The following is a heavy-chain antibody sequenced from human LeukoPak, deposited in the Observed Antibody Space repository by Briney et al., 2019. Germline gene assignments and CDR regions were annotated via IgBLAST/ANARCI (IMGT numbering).Heavy chain of an antibody. Sequence: SETLSLTCTVSGGSISSSSYYWGWIRQPPGKGLEWLGSIYYSGSTYYNPSLKSRVTISVDTSKNQFSLKLSAVTAADTAVYYCAREGYGSGSYYLYYYYYYMDVWGKGTTVTVSS. CDR3: AREGYGSGSYYLYYYYYYMDV. D-gene: IGHD3-10*01. V-gene: IGHV4-39*02. J-gene: IGHJ6*03. CDR2: IYYSGST. CDR1: GGSISSSSYY.